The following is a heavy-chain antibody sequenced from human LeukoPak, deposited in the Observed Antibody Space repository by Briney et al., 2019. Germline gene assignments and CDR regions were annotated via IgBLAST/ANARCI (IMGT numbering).Heavy chain of an antibody. V-gene: IGHV3-21*01. CDR2: ISGGTSYI. CDR3: ARDWRHRWYDAFDI. Sequence: GGSLRLSCAASGFTFSTYSMNWVRQAPGKGLEWVSFISGGTSYIYYADSVKSRFTISRDNAKNSLYLQMNSLRAEDTAVYYCARDWRHRWYDAFDIWGQGTMVTVSS. D-gene: IGHD6-13*01. J-gene: IGHJ3*02. CDR1: GFTFSTYS.